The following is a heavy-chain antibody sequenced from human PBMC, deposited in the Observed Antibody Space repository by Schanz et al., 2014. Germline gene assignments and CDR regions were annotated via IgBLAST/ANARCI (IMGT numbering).Heavy chain of an antibody. D-gene: IGHD3-22*01. J-gene: IGHJ4*02. Sequence: EVQLVESGGGLVQPGGSLRLSCAASGFTFSDSWMHWVRQAPGKGLVWVSRTSNDGSFTTFADSVKGRFTISRDNAKNTLYLQMNSLRAEDTAVYYCAKVWGSDYFYPFDYWGQGTLVTVSS. CDR1: GFTFSDSW. V-gene: IGHV3-74*01. CDR3: AKVWGSDYFYPFDY. CDR2: TSNDGSFT.